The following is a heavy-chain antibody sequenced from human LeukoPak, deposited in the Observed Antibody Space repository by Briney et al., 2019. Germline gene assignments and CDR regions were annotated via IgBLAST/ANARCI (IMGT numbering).Heavy chain of an antibody. D-gene: IGHD1-26*01. V-gene: IGHV4-34*01. CDR3: AKAGGSGILPPSHFDY. CDR1: GGSFSGYY. Sequence: PSETLSLTCAVYGGSFSGYYWSWIRQPPGKGLEWIGEINHSGSTNYNPSLKSRVTISVDTSKNQFSLKLSSVTAADTAVYYCAKAGGSGILPPSHFDYWGQGTLVTVSS. CDR2: INHSGST. J-gene: IGHJ4*02.